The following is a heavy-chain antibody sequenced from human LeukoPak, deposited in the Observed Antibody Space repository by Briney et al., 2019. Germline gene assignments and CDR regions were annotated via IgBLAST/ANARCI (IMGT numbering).Heavy chain of an antibody. D-gene: IGHD3-22*01. Sequence: PGGSLRLSCADSGFTFSSYSMNWVRQAPGKGLEWVASIKQDGGETYYVDSVKGRFTVSRDNAKNSLFLHMNSLRAEDTAVYYCAREPSGYNDYLGQGTLVTVSS. CDR2: IKQDGGET. CDR3: AREPSGYNDY. V-gene: IGHV3-7*04. CDR1: GFTFSSYS. J-gene: IGHJ4*02.